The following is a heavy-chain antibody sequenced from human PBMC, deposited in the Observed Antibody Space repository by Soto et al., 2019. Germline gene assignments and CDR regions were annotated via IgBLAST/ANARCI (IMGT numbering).Heavy chain of an antibody. CDR3: ARVRSAAGNYYYYYMDV. D-gene: IGHD6-13*01. Sequence: PSETLSLTCTVSGGSISSGGYYWSWIRQHPGKGLEWIGYIYYSGSTYYNPSLKSRVTTSVDTSKNQFSLKLGSVTAADTAVYYCARVRSAAGNYYYYYMDVWGKGTTVTVSS. J-gene: IGHJ6*03. V-gene: IGHV4-31*03. CDR1: GGSISSGGYY. CDR2: IYYSGST.